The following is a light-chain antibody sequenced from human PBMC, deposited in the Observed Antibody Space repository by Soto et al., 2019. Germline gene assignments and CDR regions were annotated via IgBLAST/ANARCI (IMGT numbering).Light chain of an antibody. J-gene: IGLJ3*02. Sequence: QPVLTQPPSASGTPGQRVTISCSGSSSTIGSDYVYWYQQLPGTAPKLLIYRNDQRPSGVPDRFSGSKSGTSASLAISGLRSEDEADYYCAACHDNSWVFGGGTKLTVL. CDR2: RND. CDR1: SSTIGSDY. CDR3: AACHDNSWV. V-gene: IGLV1-47*01.